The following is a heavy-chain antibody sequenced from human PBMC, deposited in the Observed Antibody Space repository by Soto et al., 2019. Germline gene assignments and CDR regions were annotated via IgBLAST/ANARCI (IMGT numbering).Heavy chain of an antibody. J-gene: IGHJ6*02. CDR1: GFTFDDYA. CDR2: ISWNSGTI. V-gene: IGHV3-9*01. Sequence: EVQLVESGGGLVQPGRSLRLSCAASGFTFDDYAMHWVRQAPGKGLEWVSGISWNSGTIVYVDSVKGRFTISRDNAXNXLXXQMNSLRGEDTALYYCAKDMRGGSSSSRYYYDLDVWGQGTTVTVSS. D-gene: IGHD6-13*01. CDR3: AKDMRGGSSSSRYYYDLDV.